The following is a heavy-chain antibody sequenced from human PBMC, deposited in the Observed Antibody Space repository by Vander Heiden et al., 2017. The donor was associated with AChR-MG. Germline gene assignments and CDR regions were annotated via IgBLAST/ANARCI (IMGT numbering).Heavy chain of an antibody. V-gene: IGHV3-48*01. D-gene: IGHD3-3*01. J-gene: IGHJ6*02. CDR3: ARSTDFWSGYYCSYNYGMDV. CDR2: IGSSGNTI. Sequence: EVHLVESGGGLVQPGGSLRLSCAASGFTFRTYSMNWVRQAPGEGLEWVSYIGSSGNTIDYADSVKGRFTIARDDSKNSVYLQMNSLRAEETAVYNCARSTDFWSGYYCSYNYGMDVWGQGTTVTVSS. CDR1: GFTFRTYS.